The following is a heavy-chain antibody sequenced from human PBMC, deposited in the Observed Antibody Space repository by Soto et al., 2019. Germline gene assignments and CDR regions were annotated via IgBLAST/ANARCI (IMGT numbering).Heavy chain of an antibody. D-gene: IGHD6-13*01. CDR1: GFTFSSYD. V-gene: IGHV3-13*05. J-gene: IGHJ4*02. CDR3: ARAAAGSNGHGKLKYYFDY. Sequence: GGSLRLSCAASGFTFSSYDMHWVRQATGKGLEWVSAIGTAGDPYYPGSVKGLFTISRENAKNSLYLQMNILRAGDTSVYYCARAAAGSNGHGKLKYYFDYWGQGTLVTVSS. CDR2: IGTAGDP.